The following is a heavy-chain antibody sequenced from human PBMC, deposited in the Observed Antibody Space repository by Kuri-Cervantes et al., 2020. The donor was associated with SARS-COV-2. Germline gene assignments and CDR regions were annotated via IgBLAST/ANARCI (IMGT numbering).Heavy chain of an antibody. CDR2: IGGSGVRT. Sequence: GGSLRLSCAASGFTFSSYAMNWVRQAPGKGLEWVSVIGGSGVRTNYADSVKGRFTVSRDNSKNTLYLQMNSLRAEDTAVYYCAKVGGHREYFQNWGQDTLVTVSS. J-gene: IGHJ1*01. CDR3: AKVGGHREYFQN. V-gene: IGHV3-23*01. CDR1: GFTFSSYA. D-gene: IGHD3-16*01.